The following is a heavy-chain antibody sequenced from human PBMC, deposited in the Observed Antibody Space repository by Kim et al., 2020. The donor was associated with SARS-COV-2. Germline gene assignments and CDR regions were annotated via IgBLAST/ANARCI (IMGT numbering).Heavy chain of an antibody. CDR2: ISYDGSNK. CDR3: AREGGPAKALWFRAIDY. V-gene: IGHV3-30-3*01. D-gene: IGHD3-10*01. CDR1: GFTFSSYA. Sequence: GGSLRLSCAASGFTFSSYAMHWVRQAPGKGLEWVAVISYDGSNKYYADSVKGRFTISRDNSKNTLYLQMNSLRAEDSAVYYCAREGGPAKALWFRAIDYWGQGTLVTVSS. J-gene: IGHJ4*02.